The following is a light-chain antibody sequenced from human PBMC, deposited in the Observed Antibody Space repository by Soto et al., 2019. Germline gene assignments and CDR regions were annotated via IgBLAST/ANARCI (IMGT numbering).Light chain of an antibody. Sequence: EIVMTQSPATLSVSPGERATLSCRASQSVSNNYLARYQQKPGQAPRLLIYGASNRATGIPDRFSGSGSGTDFTLTISRLEPEDFAVYYCQQYGSSPITFGQGTRLEIK. J-gene: IGKJ5*01. CDR1: QSVSNNY. V-gene: IGKV3-20*01. CDR3: QQYGSSPIT. CDR2: GAS.